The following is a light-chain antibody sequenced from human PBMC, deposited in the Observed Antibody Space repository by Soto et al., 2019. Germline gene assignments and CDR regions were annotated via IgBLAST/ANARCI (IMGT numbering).Light chain of an antibody. CDR3: AAWDGDLNAVV. CDR1: SSNIGSNT. Sequence: QSVLTQPPSASETPGQRVIISCSGGSSNIGSNTVNWYQQVPGTAPKLLISNNNQRPSGVPDRFSGSKSGTSASLAISGLQSEDEADYYCAAWDGDLNAVVFGGGTKLTGL. CDR2: NNN. V-gene: IGLV1-44*01. J-gene: IGLJ2*01.